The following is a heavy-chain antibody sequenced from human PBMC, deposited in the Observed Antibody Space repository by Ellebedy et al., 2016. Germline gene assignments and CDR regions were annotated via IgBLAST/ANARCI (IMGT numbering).Heavy chain of an antibody. CDR3: ARDLNVVVTFFDY. D-gene: IGHD2-21*02. J-gene: IGHJ4*02. CDR1: GCTFTSYY. Sequence: ASVKVSXXGGGCTFTSYYLHWVRQAPGQGLEWMGIINPSDGSTNYAQRFQGRVTMTRDTSTSTVNMELSSLRSDDTAMYYCARDLNVVVTFFDYWGQGALVTVSS. CDR2: INPSDGST. V-gene: IGHV1-46*01.